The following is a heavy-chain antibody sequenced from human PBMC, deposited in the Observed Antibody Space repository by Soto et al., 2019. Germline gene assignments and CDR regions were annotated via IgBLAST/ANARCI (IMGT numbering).Heavy chain of an antibody. CDR3: ARDPLPYDFWSGYHYYYYYCIDV. J-gene: IGHJ6*01. V-gene: IGHV6-1*01. Sequence: LSLTCAISGGSVSSNSAAWNLIKQSPSRGLEWLGRTYYRSEWYNDYSVSVKSRITINPDTSKNQFSLQLNSVTPEDTAVYYCARDPLPYDFWSGYHYYYYYCIDV. CDR1: GGSVSSNSAA. D-gene: IGHD3-3*01. CDR2: TYYRSEWYN.